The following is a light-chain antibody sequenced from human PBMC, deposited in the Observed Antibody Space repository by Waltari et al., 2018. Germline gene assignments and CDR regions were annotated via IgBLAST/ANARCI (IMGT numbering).Light chain of an antibody. CDR3: QQRYSSPRT. CDR1: QSIASN. Sequence: DIQMTQSPSSLSASVGDRVTITCRASQSIASNLSWYQQKPGKAPKLLIYAASSLQSGVPSRFSARGSGTDFTLTISSLQREDFATYYCQQRYSSPRTFGQGTKVEVK. V-gene: IGKV1-39*01. J-gene: IGKJ1*01. CDR2: AAS.